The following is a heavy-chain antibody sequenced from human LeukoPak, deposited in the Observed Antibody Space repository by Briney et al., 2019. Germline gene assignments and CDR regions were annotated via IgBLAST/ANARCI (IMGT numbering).Heavy chain of an antibody. V-gene: IGHV4-59*01. D-gene: IGHD6-13*01. J-gene: IGHJ4*02. CDR1: GGSISGYY. CDR2: IYYSGST. CDR3: ARSIYSRYSSDYFDY. Sequence: SETLSLTCTVSGGSISGYYWSWIRQPPGKGLEWIGYIYYSGSTNYNPSLKSRVTISVDTSKNQFSLKLSSVTAADTAVYYCARSIYSRYSSDYFDYWGQGTLVTVSS.